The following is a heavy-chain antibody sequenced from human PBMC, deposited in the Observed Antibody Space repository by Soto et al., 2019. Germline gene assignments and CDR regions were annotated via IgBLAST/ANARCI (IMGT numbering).Heavy chain of an antibody. CDR3: ARSTYYDILTGSYYYYAMDV. CDR1: GFTVGSNY. CDR2: IYSEGTP. Sequence: GGSLRLSCVASGFTVGSNYMSWVRQAPGKGLEWVSVIYSEGTPYYADSVKGRFTISRENSNNTLYLHMNNLRAEDTAVYYCARSTYYDILTGSYYYYAMDVWGRGTTVTVSS. D-gene: IGHD3-9*01. J-gene: IGHJ6*02. V-gene: IGHV3-53*01.